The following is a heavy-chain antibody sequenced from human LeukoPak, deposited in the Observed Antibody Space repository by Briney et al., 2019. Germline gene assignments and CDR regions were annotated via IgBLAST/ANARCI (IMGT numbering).Heavy chain of an antibody. CDR2: IYSGGST. V-gene: IGHV3-53*05. CDR3: ARHNWNYGWFDP. J-gene: IGHJ5*02. D-gene: IGHD1-7*01. CDR1: GFTVSSNY. Sequence: GGSLRLSCAASGFTVSSNYMNWVRQAPGKGLEWVSVIYSGGSTYYADSVKGRFTISRDNSKNTLYLQMSSLGPEDTAVYYCARHNWNYGWFDPWGQGTLVTVSS.